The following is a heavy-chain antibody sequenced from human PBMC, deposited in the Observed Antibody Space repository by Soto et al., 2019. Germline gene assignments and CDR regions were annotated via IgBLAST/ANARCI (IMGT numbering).Heavy chain of an antibody. J-gene: IGHJ5*01. CDR2: ISAYNGNT. V-gene: IGHV1-18*01. CDR1: GYTFTSYG. CDR3: ASVRDDGTDRSWFVS. Sequence: GASVKVSCKASGYTFTSYGISWVRQAPGQGLEWMGWISAYNGNTNYAQKLQGRVTMTTDTSTSTAYMELRSLRSDDTAVYYCASVRDDGTDRSWFVSWGQGTLVTVSS. D-gene: IGHD3-10*02.